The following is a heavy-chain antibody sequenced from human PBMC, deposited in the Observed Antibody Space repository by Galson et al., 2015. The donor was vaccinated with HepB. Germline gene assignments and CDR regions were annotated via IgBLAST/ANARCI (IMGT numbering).Heavy chain of an antibody. Sequence: SVKVSCKASGYSFTGYHMHWLRQAPGQGLEWMGWINPHSGGTNYAQKFQGRVTMTRDTSITTAYMELNNLRADDTAVYYCARSANYDFCSVYPYHNWFDPWGQGTLVSVSS. CDR1: GYSFTGYH. V-gene: IGHV1-2*02. D-gene: IGHD3-3*01. J-gene: IGHJ5*02. CDR2: INPHSGGT. CDR3: ARSANYDFCSVYPYHNWFDP.